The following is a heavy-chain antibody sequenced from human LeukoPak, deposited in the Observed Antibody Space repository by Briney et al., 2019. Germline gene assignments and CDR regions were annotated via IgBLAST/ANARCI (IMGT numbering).Heavy chain of an antibody. V-gene: IGHV1-69*05. CDR2: IIPIFGTA. D-gene: IGHD3-22*01. Sequence: ASVKVSCKASGGTFSSYAISWVRQAPGQGLEWMGEIIPIFGTANYAQKFQGRVTITTDESTSTAYMELSSLRSEDTDVYYCPRGAGDSSGYYSFDYWGQGTLVTVSS. CDR1: GGTFSSYA. J-gene: IGHJ4*02. CDR3: PRGAGDSSGYYSFDY.